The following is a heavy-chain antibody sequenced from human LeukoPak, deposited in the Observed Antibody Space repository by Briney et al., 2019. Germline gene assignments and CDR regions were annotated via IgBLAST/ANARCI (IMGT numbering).Heavy chain of an antibody. V-gene: IGHV4-61*01. CDR3: ARGSYVSYYYGMDV. J-gene: IGHJ6*02. CDR1: GGSVSSGSYY. D-gene: IGHD1-26*01. Sequence: SGTLSLTCTVSGGSVSSGSYYWSWIRQPPGKGLEWIGYIYYTGSTNYNPSLKSRVTISVDASKNQFSLKLSSLTAADTAVYYCARGSYVSYYYGMDVWGQGTTVTVSS. CDR2: IYYTGST.